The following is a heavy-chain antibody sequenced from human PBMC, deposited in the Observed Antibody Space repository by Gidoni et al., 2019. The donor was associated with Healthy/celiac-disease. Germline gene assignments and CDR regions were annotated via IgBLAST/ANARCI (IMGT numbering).Heavy chain of an antibody. CDR3: ARDYRAYDFWTGRPVCFDY. Sequence: QVQLVQSGAEVKKPGASVKVSCKASGYTFTSYGISWVRQAPGQGLEGMGWISAYNGNTNYAQKLQGRVTMTTDTSTSTAYMELRSLRSDDTAVYYCARDYRAYDFWTGRPVCFDYWGQGTLVTVSS. CDR1: GYTFTSYG. J-gene: IGHJ4*02. D-gene: IGHD3-3*01. V-gene: IGHV1-18*01. CDR2: ISAYNGNT.